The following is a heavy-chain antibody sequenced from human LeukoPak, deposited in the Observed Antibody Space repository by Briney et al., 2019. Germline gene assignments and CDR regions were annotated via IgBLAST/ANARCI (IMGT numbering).Heavy chain of an antibody. CDR2: IYYGGST. V-gene: IGHV4-34*01. Sequence: SETLSLTCAVYGGSFSGYYWSWIRQPPGKGLEWIGSIYYGGSTYYNPSLKSRVTISVDTSKNQFSLKLSSVTAADTAVYYCARTFIAAAGISWFDPWGQGTLVTVSS. CDR3: ARTFIAAAGISWFDP. J-gene: IGHJ5*02. D-gene: IGHD6-13*01. CDR1: GGSFSGYY.